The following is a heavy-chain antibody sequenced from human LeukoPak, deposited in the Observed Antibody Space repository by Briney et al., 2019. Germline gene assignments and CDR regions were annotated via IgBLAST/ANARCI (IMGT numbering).Heavy chain of an antibody. CDR1: GGSFSGYY. CDR2: INHSGST. D-gene: IGHD2-2*02. Sequence: SETLFLTCAVYGGSFSGYYWSWIRQPPGKGLEWIGEINHSGSTNYNPSLKSRVTISVDTSKNQFSLKLSSVTAADTAVYYCARGDIVVVPAAIHTRPFDYWGQGTLVTVSS. CDR3: ARGDIVVVPAAIHTRPFDY. J-gene: IGHJ4*02. V-gene: IGHV4-34*01.